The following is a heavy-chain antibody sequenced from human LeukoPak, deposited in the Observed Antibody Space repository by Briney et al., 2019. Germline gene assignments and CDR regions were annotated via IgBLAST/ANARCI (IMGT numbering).Heavy chain of an antibody. CDR3: SASKQLWLRGLFDY. D-gene: IGHD3-22*01. CDR1: GDSIRSYY. J-gene: IGHJ4*02. CDR2: VYYSGST. V-gene: IGHV4-59*01. Sequence: PSETLSLTCSVSGDSIRSYYWSWIRQSPGKSLEWIGYVYYSGSTEYNPSLKSRVTISVDTSKKQFSLNLNSVTAADTAVYYCSASKQLWLRGLFDYWGQGTL.